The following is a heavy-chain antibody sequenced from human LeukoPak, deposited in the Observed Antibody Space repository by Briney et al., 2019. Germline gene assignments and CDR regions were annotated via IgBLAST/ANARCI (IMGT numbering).Heavy chain of an antibody. CDR3: ANRSEWLWDY. CDR2: ISWSSGSI. J-gene: IGHJ4*02. Sequence: GGSLRLSCAASGFTFDDYAMHWVRQAPGKGLEWVSGISWSSGSIGYADSVKGRFTISRDNAKNSLYLQMTSLRAEDMALYYCANRSEWLWDYWGQGTLVTVSS. V-gene: IGHV3-9*03. CDR1: GFTFDDYA. D-gene: IGHD3-3*01.